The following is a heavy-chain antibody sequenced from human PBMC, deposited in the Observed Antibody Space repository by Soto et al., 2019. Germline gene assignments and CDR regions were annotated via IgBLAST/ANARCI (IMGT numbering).Heavy chain of an antibody. CDR2: IKDDGIEK. CDR3: ARDWGTPGRGSAVGYYYLYGMDV. CDR1: EFTFNTYW. V-gene: IGHV3-7*05. J-gene: IGHJ6*02. D-gene: IGHD3-22*01. Sequence: EVQLVESGGGLVQPGGSLRLSCLASEFTFNTYWMNWVRQAPGRGLEWVANIKDDGIEKNYVDSVKGRFTISRDNAKISLYVQRNSVRGEDTAVYFCARDWGTPGRGSAVGYYYLYGMDVWGQGTTVTVSS.